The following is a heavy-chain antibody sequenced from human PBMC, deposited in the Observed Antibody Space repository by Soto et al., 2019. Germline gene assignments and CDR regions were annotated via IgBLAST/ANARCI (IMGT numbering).Heavy chain of an antibody. CDR3: AKDTLGDIVVVPAATALDY. CDR1: GFTFSSYA. Sequence: GGSLRLSCAASGFTFSSYAMSWVRQAPGKGLEWVSAISGSGGSTYYADSVKGRFTISRDNSKNTLYLQMNSLRAEDTAVYYCAKDTLGDIVVVPAATALDYWGQGTLVTVSS. J-gene: IGHJ4*02. D-gene: IGHD2-2*01. V-gene: IGHV3-23*01. CDR2: ISGSGGST.